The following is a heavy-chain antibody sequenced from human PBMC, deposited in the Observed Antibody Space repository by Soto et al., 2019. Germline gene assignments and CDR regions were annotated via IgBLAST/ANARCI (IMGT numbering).Heavy chain of an antibody. CDR3: SRVFDPRDTSYY. V-gene: IGHV3-7*04. CDR2: IAHDGNAK. D-gene: IGHD3-9*01. Sequence: GGSLRLSCAASGFSFSSYWMSWVRQSPGKGLEWVANIAHDGNAKDYLDSVRGRFTVSRDNAKNSLHLQMNSLRAEDTAVYYCSRVFDPRDTSYYSGRRTLVPVSS. J-gene: IGHJ4*02. CDR1: GFSFSSYW.